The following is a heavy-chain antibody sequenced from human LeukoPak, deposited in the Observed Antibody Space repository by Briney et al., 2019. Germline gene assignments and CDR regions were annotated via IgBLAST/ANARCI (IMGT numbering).Heavy chain of an antibody. V-gene: IGHV4-4*09. CDR3: ARLTRLSTSPDRYYLDY. J-gene: IGHJ4*02. CDR1: GDSISSYY. Sequence: SETLSLTCTVSGDSISSYYWTWIRQPPGKGLEWIGYIYTSGGTNYIPSLKGRVTISIDTSKNQFSLKLSSVTAADSAVYCCARLTRLSTSPDRYYLDYWGQGTLVTVSS. CDR2: IYTSGGT. D-gene: IGHD6-6*01.